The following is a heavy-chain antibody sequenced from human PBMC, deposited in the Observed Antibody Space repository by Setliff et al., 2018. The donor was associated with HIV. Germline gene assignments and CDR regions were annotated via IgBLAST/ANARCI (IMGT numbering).Heavy chain of an antibody. CDR3: ARGGLRAVAGTRVLY. CDR1: GFTFSSYS. V-gene: IGHV3-21*01. D-gene: IGHD6-19*01. J-gene: IGHJ4*02. Sequence: GGSLRLSCAASGFTFSSYSINWVRQAPGKGLEWVSSISSSSSYIYYADSVKGRFTISRDNAKNSLYLQMHSLRAEDTAVYYCARGGLRAVAGTRVLYWGQGTRVTVSS. CDR2: ISSSSSYI.